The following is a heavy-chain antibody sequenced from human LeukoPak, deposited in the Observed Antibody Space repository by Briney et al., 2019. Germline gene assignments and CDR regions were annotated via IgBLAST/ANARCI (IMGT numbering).Heavy chain of an antibody. D-gene: IGHD5-24*01. Sequence: SETLSLTCTVSGGSISSSSYYWGWIRQPPGKGLEWIGSIYYSGSTYYNPSLKSRATISADTSQNHLSLHLSSVTAADTAVYYCSRGRDEYKGGNYWGQGTLVTVSS. CDR3: SRGRDEYKGGNY. CDR2: IYYSGST. J-gene: IGHJ4*02. CDR1: GGSISSSSYY. V-gene: IGHV4-39*02.